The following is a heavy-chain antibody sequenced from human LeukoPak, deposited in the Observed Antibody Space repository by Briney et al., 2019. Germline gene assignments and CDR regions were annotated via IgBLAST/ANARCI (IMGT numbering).Heavy chain of an antibody. D-gene: IGHD3-3*01. J-gene: IGHJ4*02. V-gene: IGHV4-39*07. CDR3: ARGIDDFWIGY. CDR2: IYYSGST. Sequence: SETLSLTCTVSGGSISSSSYYWGWIRQPPGKGLEWIGSIYYSGSTYYNPSLKSRVTISVDTSKNQFSLKLSSVTAADTAVYYCARGIDDFWIGYWGQGTLVTVSS. CDR1: GGSISSSSYY.